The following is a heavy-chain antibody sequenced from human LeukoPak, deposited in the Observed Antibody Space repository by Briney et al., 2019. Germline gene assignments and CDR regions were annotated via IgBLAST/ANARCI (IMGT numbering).Heavy chain of an antibody. CDR2: LNPNSGGT. Sequence: GASVKVSCKASGYTFTSYDINWVRQATGEGREWMGWLNPNSGGTNYAQKFQGRVTMTRDTSISTAYMELSRLRSDDTAVYYCARDFRSRGYFDWPAMGYWGQGTLVTVSS. CDR1: GYTFTSYD. J-gene: IGHJ4*02. CDR3: ARDFRSRGYFDWPAMGY. V-gene: IGHV1-2*02. D-gene: IGHD3-9*01.